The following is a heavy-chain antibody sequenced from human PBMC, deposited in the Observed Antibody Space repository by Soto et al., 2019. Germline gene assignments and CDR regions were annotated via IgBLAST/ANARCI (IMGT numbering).Heavy chain of an antibody. D-gene: IGHD3-16*01. J-gene: IGHJ4*02. CDR3: ARPLGVNYAFDY. CDR2: INVGNGNT. V-gene: IGHV1-3*01. CDR1: GYTFTTYA. Sequence: ASVKVSCKASGYTFTTYAMQWVRQAPGQRLEWMGWINVGNGNTQYSQKFQGRVTITRDTSASTAYMELSSLRSEDTAVYYCARPLGVNYAFDYWGQGTLVTVS.